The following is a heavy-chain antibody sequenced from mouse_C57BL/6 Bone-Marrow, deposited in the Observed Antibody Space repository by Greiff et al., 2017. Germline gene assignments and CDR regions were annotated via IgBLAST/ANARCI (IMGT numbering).Heavy chain of an antibody. D-gene: IGHD1-1*01. Sequence: EVKVVESGGGLVKPGGSLKLSCAASGFTFSSYAMSWVRQTPEKRLEWVATISDGGSYTYYPDNVKGRFTISRDNAKSNLYLQMSHLKSEDTAMYYCARDDYGGNYWGQGTTLTVSS. V-gene: IGHV5-4*01. CDR1: GFTFSSYA. CDR3: ARDDYGGNY. J-gene: IGHJ2*01. CDR2: ISDGGSYT.